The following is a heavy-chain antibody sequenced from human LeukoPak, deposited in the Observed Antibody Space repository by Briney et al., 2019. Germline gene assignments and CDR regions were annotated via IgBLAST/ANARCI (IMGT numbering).Heavy chain of an antibody. Sequence: PSETLSLTCTVSGGSITSGGYYWGWIRQPPGKGLEWIGSVYYSGSIRYNPSLKSRVTISADTSKNQISLKLSSVTAADTAMYYCARNTGRYYDSSGTDAFDIWGQGTMVTVSS. CDR1: GGSITSGGYY. D-gene: IGHD3-22*01. CDR3: ARNTGRYYDSSGTDAFDI. CDR2: VYYSGSI. J-gene: IGHJ3*02. V-gene: IGHV4-39*07.